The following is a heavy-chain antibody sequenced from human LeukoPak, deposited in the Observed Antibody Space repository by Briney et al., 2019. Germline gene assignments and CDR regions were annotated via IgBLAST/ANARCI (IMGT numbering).Heavy chain of an antibody. CDR1: GGSFSGYY. V-gene: IGHV4-34*01. CDR3: VWGSGSYYNGVDY. Sequence: SETLSLTCAVYGGSFSGYYWSWIRQPPGKGLEWIGEINHSGSTNYNPSLKSRVTISVDTSKNQFSLKLSSVTAADTAVYYCVWGSGSYYNGVDYWGQGTLVTVSS. D-gene: IGHD3-10*01. CDR2: INHSGST. J-gene: IGHJ4*02.